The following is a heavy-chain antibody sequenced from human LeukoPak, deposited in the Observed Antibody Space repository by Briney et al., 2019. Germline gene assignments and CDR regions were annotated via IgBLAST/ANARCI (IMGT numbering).Heavy chain of an antibody. Sequence: PSETLSLTCTVSGGSISSGFYYWSWIRQPAGKGLEWIGRIYTSGSTNYNPSLKSRVTMSLDTSKNQFSLKLSSVTAADTAIYYCARDEPDSSSWYGDAFDIWGQGTMVTVSS. J-gene: IGHJ3*02. CDR3: ARDEPDSSSWYGDAFDI. CDR1: GGSISSGFYY. CDR2: IYTSGST. V-gene: IGHV4-61*02. D-gene: IGHD6-13*01.